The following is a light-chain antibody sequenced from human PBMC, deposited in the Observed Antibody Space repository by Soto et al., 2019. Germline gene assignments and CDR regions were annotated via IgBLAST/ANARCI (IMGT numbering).Light chain of an antibody. J-gene: IGKJ3*01. Sequence: ETVMTQSPATLSVSPGERPTLSCRASQSVSSNLAWYQQKPGQAPRLLIYDASTRATGIPARFSGSGSGTEFTLTISSLQSEDFAVYYCQQYNTGPLTFGPGTNVYIK. V-gene: IGKV3-15*01. CDR2: DAS. CDR1: QSVSSN. CDR3: QQYNTGPLT.